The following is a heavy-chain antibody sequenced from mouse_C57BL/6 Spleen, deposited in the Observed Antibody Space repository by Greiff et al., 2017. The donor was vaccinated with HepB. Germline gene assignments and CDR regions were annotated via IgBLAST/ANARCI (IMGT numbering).Heavy chain of an antibody. J-gene: IGHJ4*01. V-gene: IGHV1-72*01. D-gene: IGHD2-4*01. CDR3: ARLVIYYDYDGAMDY. Sequence: QVQLKQPGAELVKPGASVKLSCKASGYTFTSYWMHWVKQRPGRGLEWIGRIDPNSGGTKYNEKFKSKATLTVDKPSSTAYMQLSSLTSEDSAVYYCARLVIYYDYDGAMDYWGQGTSVTVSS. CDR1: GYTFTSYW. CDR2: IDPNSGGT.